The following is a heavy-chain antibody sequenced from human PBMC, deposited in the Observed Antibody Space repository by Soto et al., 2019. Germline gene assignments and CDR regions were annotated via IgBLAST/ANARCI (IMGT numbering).Heavy chain of an antibody. D-gene: IGHD3-9*01. CDR1: GFTFSSYA. V-gene: IGHV3-30-3*01. CDR2: ISYDGSNK. J-gene: IGHJ6*02. CDR3: ARDWATYYDISNGMDV. Sequence: QVQLVESGGGVVQPGRSLRLSCAASGFTFSSYAMHWVRQAPGKGLEWVAVISYDGSNKYYADSVKGRFTISRDNSKHTLYLQMNSLRAEDTAVYYCARDWATYYDISNGMDVWGQGTTVTVSS.